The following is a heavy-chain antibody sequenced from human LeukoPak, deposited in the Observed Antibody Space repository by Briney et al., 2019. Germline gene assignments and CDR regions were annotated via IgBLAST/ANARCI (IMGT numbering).Heavy chain of an antibody. CDR1: GFTLSDYY. V-gene: IGHV3-11*06. CDR2: ISSSSSYT. CDR3: ARGKAAAGYSYGTDY. Sequence: GGSLILACAASGFTLSDYYMSWSRQAPGKGLEWVSYISSSSSYTNYADSVKGRFTISRDNAKNSLYLQMNSLGAEDTAVYYCARGKAAAGYSYGTDYWGQGTLVTVSS. J-gene: IGHJ4*02. D-gene: IGHD5-18*01.